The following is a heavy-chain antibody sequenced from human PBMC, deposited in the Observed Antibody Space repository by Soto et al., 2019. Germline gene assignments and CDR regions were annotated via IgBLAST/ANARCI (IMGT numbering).Heavy chain of an antibody. V-gene: IGHV1-3*01. D-gene: IGHD3-10*01. CDR2: INAGNGNT. CDR3: ARSPPEWFGELLSP. Sequence: SGKASGYTFTSYAMHWVRQAPGQRLEWMGWINAGNGNTKYSQKFQGRVTITRDTSASTAYMELSSLRSEDTAVYYCARSPPEWFGELLSPWGQGTLVTVSS. CDR1: GYTFTSYA. J-gene: IGHJ5*02.